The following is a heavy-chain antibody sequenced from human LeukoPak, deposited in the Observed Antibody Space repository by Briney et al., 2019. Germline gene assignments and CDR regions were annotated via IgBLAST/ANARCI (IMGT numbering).Heavy chain of an antibody. D-gene: IGHD6-6*01. J-gene: IGHJ1*01. Sequence: GASVKVSCKASGYTFTSYYMHWVRQAPGQGLEWMGIINPSGGSTSYAQKFQGRVTMTRDTSISTAYMELSRLRSDDTAVYYCARVPYPYIAALVFQHWGQGTLVTVSS. CDR2: INPSGGST. CDR3: ARVPYPYIAALVFQH. V-gene: IGHV1-46*01. CDR1: GYTFTSYY.